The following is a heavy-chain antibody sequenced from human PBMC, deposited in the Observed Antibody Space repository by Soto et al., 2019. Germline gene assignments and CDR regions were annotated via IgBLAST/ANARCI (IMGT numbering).Heavy chain of an antibody. CDR3: VRDQKYFRVNGNWFDS. CDR1: GYTSADFG. D-gene: IGHD2-2*01. Sequence: ASVKVSCKASGYTSADFGISWVRQAPGRGLEWMGWVSGNNGASNPAPKVQGRITMTLDTSTGVSYMALRSLRSDDTAIYYCVRDQKYFRVNGNWFDSWGQGTLVTVS. J-gene: IGHJ5*01. CDR2: VSGNNGAS. V-gene: IGHV1-18*04.